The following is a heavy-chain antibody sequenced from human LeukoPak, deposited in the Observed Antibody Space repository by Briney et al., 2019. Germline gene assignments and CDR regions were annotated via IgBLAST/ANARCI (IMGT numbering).Heavy chain of an antibody. Sequence: GGSLRLSCAASGSTFSDYAMTWVRQAPGKGLEWVATISSSGGSAHSADSVKGRFTISRDNSKKTLYLHMNSLRAGDTAVFFCAKDIGDYGDYPDFWGQGTLVIVSS. CDR3: AKDIGDYGDYPDF. J-gene: IGHJ4*02. V-gene: IGHV3-23*01. CDR1: GSTFSDYA. CDR2: ISSSGGSA. D-gene: IGHD4-17*01.